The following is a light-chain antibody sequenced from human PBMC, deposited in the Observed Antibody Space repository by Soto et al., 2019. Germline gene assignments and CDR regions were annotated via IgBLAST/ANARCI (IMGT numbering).Light chain of an antibody. CDR2: GAF. CDR3: QQYGSSPLIS. J-gene: IGKJ5*01. CDR1: QSVSNNY. Sequence: EIVLTQSPGTLSLSPGERATLSCRASQSVSNNYLAWYQQKSGQAPRLLIYGAFSRANGIPVRFSGSGSGRDFTLTISGLEPEDFAVYYCQQYGSSPLISFGQGTRLEIK. V-gene: IGKV3-20*01.